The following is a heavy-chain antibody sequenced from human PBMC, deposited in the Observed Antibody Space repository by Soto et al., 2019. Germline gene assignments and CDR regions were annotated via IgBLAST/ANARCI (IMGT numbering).Heavy chain of an antibody. CDR2: INHSGST. CDR3: ARDHRLLWFGESPLDY. V-gene: IGHV4-34*01. D-gene: IGHD3-10*01. Sequence: SETLSLTCAVYGGSFSGYYWSWIRQPPGKGLEWIGEINHSGSTNYNPSLKSRVTISVDTSKNQFSLKLSSVTAADTAVYYCARDHRLLWFGESPLDYWGQGTLVTVSS. CDR1: GGSFSGYY. J-gene: IGHJ4*02.